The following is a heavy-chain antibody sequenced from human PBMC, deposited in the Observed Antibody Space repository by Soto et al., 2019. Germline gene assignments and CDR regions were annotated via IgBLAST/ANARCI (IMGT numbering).Heavy chain of an antibody. D-gene: IGHD2-2*01. J-gene: IGHJ6*02. V-gene: IGHV3-23*01. CDR2: ISGRGGDST. CDR3: LKYGSSMSCYYYYAMDV. CDR1: GFTFSSHA. Sequence: EVQLLESGGGLVRPGGSLRVSCAASGFTFSSHALGWVRQAPGKGLEWVSAISGRGGDSTYYADSVKGRFTISRDDSKSTLYLQLNSLRAEDTAIYYCLKYGSSMSCYYYYAMDVWGQGTTVTVSS.